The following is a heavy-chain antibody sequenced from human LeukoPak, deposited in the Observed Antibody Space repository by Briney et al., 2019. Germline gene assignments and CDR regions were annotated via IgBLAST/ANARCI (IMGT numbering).Heavy chain of an antibody. CDR2: ISGYNGNT. D-gene: IGHD3-10*01. Sequence: ASVKVSCKTSDYTFTTYGILWVRQAPGQGLEWMGWISGYNGNTNFARKLQGRVTMTTDTSTSTAYMELRSLRSDDTAVYYCARSLTIREGDAFDIWGQGTMVTVSS. V-gene: IGHV1-18*01. J-gene: IGHJ3*02. CDR1: DYTFTTYG. CDR3: ARSLTIREGDAFDI.